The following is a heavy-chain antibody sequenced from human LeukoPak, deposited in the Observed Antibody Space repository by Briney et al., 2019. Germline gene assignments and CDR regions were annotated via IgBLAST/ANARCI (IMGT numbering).Heavy chain of an antibody. V-gene: IGHV4-59*08. Sequence: SETLSLTCTVSGGSISSYYWSWIRQPPGKGLEWIGYIYYSGSTNYNPSLKSRVTISVDTSKNQFSLKLSSVTAADTAVYYCARLKLWSYFDYWGQGTLVTVSS. CDR2: IYYSGST. J-gene: IGHJ4*02. D-gene: IGHD5-18*01. CDR1: GGSISSYY. CDR3: ARLKLWSYFDY.